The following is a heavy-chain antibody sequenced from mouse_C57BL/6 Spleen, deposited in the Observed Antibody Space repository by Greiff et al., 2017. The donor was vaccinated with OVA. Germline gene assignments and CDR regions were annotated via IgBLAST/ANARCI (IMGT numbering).Heavy chain of an antibody. V-gene: IGHV8-8*01. CDR2: IWWDDDK. CDR1: GFSLSTFGMG. Sequence: QVTLKESGPGILQPSQTLSLTCSFSGFSLSTFGMGVGWIRQPSGKGLEWLAHIWWDDDKYYNPALKSRLTISKDTSKKQVFLKIANVDTADTATYYCARIEGTTVVGGKKLYYFDYWGQGTTLTVSS. D-gene: IGHD1-1*01. CDR3: ARIEGTTVVGGKKLYYFDY. J-gene: IGHJ2*01.